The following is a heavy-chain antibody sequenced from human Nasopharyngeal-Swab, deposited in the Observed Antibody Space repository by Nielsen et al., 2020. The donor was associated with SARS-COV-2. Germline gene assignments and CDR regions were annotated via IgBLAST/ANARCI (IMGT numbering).Heavy chain of an antibody. V-gene: IGHV3-7*01. Sequence: WIRQPPGKGLEWVANIKQDGSEKYYVDSVKGRFTISRDNAKNSLYLQMNSLRAEDTAVYYCARLQYYYDSSGYNDYWGQGTLVTVSS. CDR3: ARLQYYYDSSGYNDY. D-gene: IGHD3-22*01. J-gene: IGHJ4*02. CDR2: IKQDGSEK.